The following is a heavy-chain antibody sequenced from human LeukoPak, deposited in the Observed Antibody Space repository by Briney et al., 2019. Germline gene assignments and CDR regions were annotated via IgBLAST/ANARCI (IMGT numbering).Heavy chain of an antibody. V-gene: IGHV3-30*04. Sequence: PGGSLRLSCAASGFTFNSYAMHWVRQAPGKGPEWVAVISYDGSNKYYADSVKGRFTISRDNSKNTLYLQMNSLRAEDTAVYYCARVRWLQYYFDYWGQGTLVTVSS. CDR1: GFTFNSYA. D-gene: IGHD5-24*01. CDR2: ISYDGSNK. CDR3: ARVRWLQYYFDY. J-gene: IGHJ4*02.